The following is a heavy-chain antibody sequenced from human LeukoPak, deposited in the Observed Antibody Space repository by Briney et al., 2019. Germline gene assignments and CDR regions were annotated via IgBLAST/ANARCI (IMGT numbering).Heavy chain of an antibody. CDR1: GYTFTNYH. CDR3: ARTTSMTASGYDY. CDR2: MNPNNGVS. V-gene: IGHV1-8*03. Sequence: ASVRVSCKASGYTFTNYHINWVRQASGQGLEWMGWMNPNNGVSGYAQNLQGRVTITTDTSISTAYMELRILRSDDTAVYFCARTTSMTASGYDYWGQGTLVTVSS. D-gene: IGHD4-17*01. J-gene: IGHJ4*02.